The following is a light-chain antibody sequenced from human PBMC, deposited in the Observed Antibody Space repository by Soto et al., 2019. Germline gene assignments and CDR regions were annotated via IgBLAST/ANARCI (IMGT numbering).Light chain of an antibody. J-gene: IGKJ1*01. V-gene: IGKV1-39*01. CDR3: QQSYNSPQT. CDR2: AAS. CDR1: QSISSY. Sequence: DIQMTQSPSSLSASVGDRVTITCRASQSISSYLNWYQQKPGKAPKLLVYAASTLQYGVPSRFSGSGSGTDFTLTITNLQPEDFATYSCQQSYNSPQTFGQGTKVDIK.